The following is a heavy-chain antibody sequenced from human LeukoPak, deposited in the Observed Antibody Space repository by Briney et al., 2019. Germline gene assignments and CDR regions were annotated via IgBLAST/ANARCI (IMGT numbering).Heavy chain of an antibody. CDR1: GFTLRSYG. CDR2: IQHDGTSE. V-gene: IGHV3-30*02. J-gene: IGHJ4*02. D-gene: IGHD2-21*02. Sequence: GGPLRLSCAASGFTLRSYGILWLRHAPGKGLEWVAFIQHDGTSEVYGSSVKGRFIISRDNSKSTVSLLLSSLTSDETAVYYCAKDRLPWAIPMYPSEFDLCGQGTLVTVSS. CDR3: AKDRLPWAIPMYPSEFDL.